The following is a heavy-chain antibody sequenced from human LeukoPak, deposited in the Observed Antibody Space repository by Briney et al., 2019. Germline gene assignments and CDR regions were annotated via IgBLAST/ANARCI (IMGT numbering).Heavy chain of an antibody. CDR1: GDSISSYY. V-gene: IGHV4-4*09. D-gene: IGHD6-6*01. CDR2: IYTSGGT. CDR3: ARLTRLSTSPDRYYLDY. Sequence: SETLSLTCTVSGDSISSYYWSWIRQPPGKGLKWIGYIYTSGGTNYIPSLKGRVTISIDTSKNQFSLKLSSVTAADSAVYYCARLTRLSTSPDRYYLDYWGQGTLVTVSS. J-gene: IGHJ4*02.